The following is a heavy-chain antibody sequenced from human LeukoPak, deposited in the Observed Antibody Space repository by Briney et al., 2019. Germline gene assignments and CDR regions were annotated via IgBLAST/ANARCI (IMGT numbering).Heavy chain of an antibody. CDR2: ISAYNGNT. Sequence: ASVKVSCKASGYTFTSYGISWVRQAPGQGLEWMGWISAYNGNTNYAQKLQGRVTMTTDTSTSTAYMELSRLRSDDTAVYYCARDWITGTTIPALSDAFDIWGQGTMVTVSS. J-gene: IGHJ3*02. V-gene: IGHV1-18*01. D-gene: IGHD1-7*01. CDR1: GYTFTSYG. CDR3: ARDWITGTTIPALSDAFDI.